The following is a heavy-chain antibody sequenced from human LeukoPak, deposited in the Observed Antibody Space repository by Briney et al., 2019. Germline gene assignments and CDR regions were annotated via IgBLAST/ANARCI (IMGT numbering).Heavy chain of an antibody. CDR2: IYDTGST. CDR3: ASRYVGGSGSYSRLLDQ. CDR1: GGSISSTNW. Sequence: NPSETLSLTCAVSGGSISSTNWWNWVRQPPGKGLEWIGEIYDTGSTNYNPSLQSRVTISVDKSKNHFSLKLSSVTAADTAIYYCASRYVGGSGSYSRLLDQWGQGTLVTVSS. V-gene: IGHV4-4*02. J-gene: IGHJ4*02. D-gene: IGHD3-10*01.